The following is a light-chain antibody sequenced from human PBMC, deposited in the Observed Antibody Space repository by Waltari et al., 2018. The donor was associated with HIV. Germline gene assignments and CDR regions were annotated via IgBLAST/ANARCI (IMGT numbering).Light chain of an antibody. CDR2: KDS. CDR1: ALPKQY. CDR3: QSADRSGSWV. V-gene: IGLV3-25*03. Sequence: SYELTQPPSVSVSPGQTARITCSGDALPKQYAYWYHQKSGQAPVLVIYKDSERPSGIPERFSGSSSGTTVTLTISGVQPEDEADYYCQSADRSGSWVFGGGTKRTVL. J-gene: IGLJ3*02.